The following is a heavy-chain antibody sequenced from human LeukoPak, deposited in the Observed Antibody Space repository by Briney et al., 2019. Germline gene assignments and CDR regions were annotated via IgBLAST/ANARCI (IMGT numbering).Heavy chain of an antibody. J-gene: IGHJ6*04. D-gene: IGHD3-10*01. CDR1: GYTFTSYY. CDR3: ARAPGSVLLWFGESKMDV. Sequence: GASVKVSCKASGYTFTSYYMHWVRQAPGQGLEWMGIINPSGGSTSYAQKFQGRVTMTRDMSTSTVYMELSSLRSEDTAVYYCARAPGSVLLWFGESKMDVWGKGTTVTVSS. CDR2: INPSGGST. V-gene: IGHV1-46*01.